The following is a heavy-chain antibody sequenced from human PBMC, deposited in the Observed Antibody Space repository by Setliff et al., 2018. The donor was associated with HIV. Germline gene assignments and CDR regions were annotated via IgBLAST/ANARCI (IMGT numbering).Heavy chain of an antibody. D-gene: IGHD2-21*02. J-gene: IGHJ4*02. V-gene: IGHV5-51*01. CDR2: IFPGDSKM. CDR3: ARGIAALTASFDY. Sequence: PGESLKISCKGSGYSFTSYWIAWVRQKPGKGLEWMGIIFPGDSKMHYSPSFQGRVTLPADKSISTAYLQWSSLQTSDSGMYYCARGIAALTASFDYWGQGSLVTVSS. CDR1: GYSFTSYW.